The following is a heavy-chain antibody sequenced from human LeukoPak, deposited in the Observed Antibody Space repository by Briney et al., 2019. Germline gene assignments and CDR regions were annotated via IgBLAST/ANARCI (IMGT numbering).Heavy chain of an antibody. V-gene: IGHV1-18*01. J-gene: IGHJ6*02. CDR1: GYTFTSYG. CDR2: ISAYNGNT. CDR3: AVAVYYYYGMDV. Sequence: ASVKVSCKASGYTFTSYGISWVRQAPGQGLEWMGWISAYNGNTNYAQKLQGRVTMTTDTSTSTAYMALRSLRSDDTAVYYCAVAVYYYYGMDVWGQGTTVTVSS.